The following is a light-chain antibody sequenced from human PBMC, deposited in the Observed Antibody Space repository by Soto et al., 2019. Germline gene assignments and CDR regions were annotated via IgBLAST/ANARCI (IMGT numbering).Light chain of an antibody. Sequence: QSALTQPPSVSGAAGQGVTISCTGSSSNIGAGYDVHWYQQLPGTAPKLLIYGNSNRPSGVPDRFSGSKSGTSASLAITGLQAEDEADYYCQSYDSSLSGRVFGTGTKVTVL. J-gene: IGLJ1*01. CDR2: GNS. V-gene: IGLV1-40*01. CDR1: SSNIGAGYD. CDR3: QSYDSSLSGRV.